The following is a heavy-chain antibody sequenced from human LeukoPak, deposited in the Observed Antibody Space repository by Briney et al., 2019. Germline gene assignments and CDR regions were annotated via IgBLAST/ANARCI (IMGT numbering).Heavy chain of an antibody. V-gene: IGHV3-74*01. Sequence: GGSLRLSCAASGFTFSTYWMHWLRQAPGKGLVGVSRINSDGSSTTYAGSVKGRFTISRDNAKNTLFLQMNSLRVEGTAVYYCARGASTDTGWFDPWGQGTLVTVSS. J-gene: IGHJ5*02. CDR2: INSDGSST. CDR1: GFTFSTYW. CDR3: ARGASTDTGWFDP. D-gene: IGHD2-2*01.